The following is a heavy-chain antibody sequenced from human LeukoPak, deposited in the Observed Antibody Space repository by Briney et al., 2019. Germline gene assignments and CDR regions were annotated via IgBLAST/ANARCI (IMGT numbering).Heavy chain of an antibody. V-gene: IGHV4-59*01. CDR2: IYHSGST. CDR3: ARDRESGPSPFDI. CDR1: GDSITDDY. Sequence: PSETLSLTCTVSGDSITDDYYTWIRQPPGKGLEWIGYIYHSGSTYYNPSLKSRVTISVDTSKNQFSLKLSSVTAADTAVYYCARDRESGPSPFDIWGQGTMVTVSS. J-gene: IGHJ3*02.